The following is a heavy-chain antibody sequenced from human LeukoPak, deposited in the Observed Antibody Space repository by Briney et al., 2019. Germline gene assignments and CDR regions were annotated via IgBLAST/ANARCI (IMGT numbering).Heavy chain of an antibody. D-gene: IGHD3-22*01. J-gene: IGHJ5*02. CDR3: ARDLPWAVHYDSSGEDNWFDP. CDR2: ISYDGSNK. Sequence: PGRSLRLSCAASGFTFSSYAMHWVRQAPGKGLGWVAVISYDGSNKYYADSVKGRFTISRDNSKNTLYLQMNSLRAEDTAVYYCARDLPWAVHYDSSGEDNWFDPWGQGTLVTVSS. V-gene: IGHV3-30-3*01. CDR1: GFTFSSYA.